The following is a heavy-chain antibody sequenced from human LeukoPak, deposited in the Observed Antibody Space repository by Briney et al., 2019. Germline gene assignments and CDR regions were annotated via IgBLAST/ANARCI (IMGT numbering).Heavy chain of an antibody. Sequence: GGSLRLSCVVSGFTFSSYTMNWVRQAPGMGLEWVSSISSGSIYIYYADSVKGRFTISGDNAKNSLYLQMNSLRAEDTAVYYCSSGSLSNSYYYGMDVWGQGTTVTVSS. CDR3: SSGSLSNSYYYGMDV. D-gene: IGHD2-15*01. J-gene: IGHJ6*02. CDR1: GFTFSSYT. CDR2: ISSGSIYI. V-gene: IGHV3-21*01.